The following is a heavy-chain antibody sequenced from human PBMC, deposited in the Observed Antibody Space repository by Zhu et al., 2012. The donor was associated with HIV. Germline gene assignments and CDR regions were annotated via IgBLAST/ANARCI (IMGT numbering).Heavy chain of an antibody. CDR1: GGSFSSYY. J-gene: IGHJ2*01. D-gene: IGHD2-8*01. CDR3: ARHGLGYASKWYRGNWYFDV. V-gene: IGHV4-34*01. CDR2: INHSGST. Sequence: QVQLQQWGAGLLKPSETLSLTCAVYGGSFSSYYWSWIRRPPGKGLEWIAEINHSGSTNYNPSLKSRVAVSVYTSKSQFSLKMSSVTAADTAVYYCARHGLGYASKWYRGNWYFDVWGRGTLVTVSS.